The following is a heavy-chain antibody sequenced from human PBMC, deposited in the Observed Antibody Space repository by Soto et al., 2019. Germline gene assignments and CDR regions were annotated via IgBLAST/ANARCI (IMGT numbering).Heavy chain of an antibody. V-gene: IGHV3-66*01. CDR1: GFTVSSNY. CDR3: ARSQGSNIAARHFDY. D-gene: IGHD6-6*01. J-gene: IGHJ4*02. CDR2: LYSGGGT. Sequence: GGSLRLSCAASGFTVSSNYMNWVRQAPGKGLEWVSVLYSGGGTYYADSVKGRFTISRDNSKNTLYLQMNSLRAEDTAVYYCARSQGSNIAARHFDYWGQGTLVTVSS.